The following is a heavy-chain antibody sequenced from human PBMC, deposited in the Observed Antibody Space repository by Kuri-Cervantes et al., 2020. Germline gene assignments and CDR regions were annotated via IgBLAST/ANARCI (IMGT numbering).Heavy chain of an antibody. Sequence: GESLKISCAASGFTFSSYAMHWVRKAPGKGLEWVSAISGSGGSTYYADSVKGRFTISRDNSKNTLYLQMNSLRAEDTAVYYCGKVHGVASRGQGTLVTVSS. D-gene: IGHD4-17*01. CDR1: GFTFSSYA. J-gene: IGHJ4*02. CDR2: ISGSGGST. CDR3: GKVHGVAS. V-gene: IGHV3-23*01.